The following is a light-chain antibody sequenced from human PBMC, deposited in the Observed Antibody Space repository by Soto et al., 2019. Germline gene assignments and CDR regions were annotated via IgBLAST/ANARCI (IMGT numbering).Light chain of an antibody. J-gene: IGKJ5*01. Sequence: EIVLTQSPATLSLSPGERATLSCRTSQSASNYFAWYQQKPGRAPRLLIYDASNRATGIPARFIGSGSGTDFTLTISSLEPEDFAVYYCQQRSNWPITFGQGTRLEIK. V-gene: IGKV3-11*01. CDR3: QQRSNWPIT. CDR1: QSASNY. CDR2: DAS.